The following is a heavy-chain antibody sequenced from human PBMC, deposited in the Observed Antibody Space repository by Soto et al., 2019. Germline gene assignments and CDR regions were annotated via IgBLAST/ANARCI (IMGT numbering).Heavy chain of an antibody. CDR1: GFTFITYG. CDR2: IWYDGSNK. CDR3: VRDKEGKNYGGNDFANDFDI. J-gene: IGHJ3*02. Sequence: PGGSLRLSCAASGFTFITYGMHWVRQAPGKGLEWVALIWYDGSNKYYADSVKGRFTISRDNSKDTLYLQMNSLRAEETAVYYCVRDKEGKNYGGNDFANDFDIWGQGTRVTVSS. D-gene: IGHD2-21*01. V-gene: IGHV3-33*01.